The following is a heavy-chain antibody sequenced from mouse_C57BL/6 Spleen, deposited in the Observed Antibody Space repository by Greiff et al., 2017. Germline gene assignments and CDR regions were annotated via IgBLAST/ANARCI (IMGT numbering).Heavy chain of an antibody. CDR1: GYTFTSYW. CDR3: ARGRGYDYDREVGYYAMDY. Sequence: QVQLQQPGAELVMPGASVKLSCKASGYTFTSYWMHWVKQRPGQGLEWIGEIDPSDSYTNYNQKFKGKSTLTVDKSSSTAYMQLSSLTSEASAVYYGARGRGYDYDREVGYYAMDYWGQGTSVTVSS. D-gene: IGHD2-4*01. CDR2: IDPSDSYT. J-gene: IGHJ4*01. V-gene: IGHV1-69*01.